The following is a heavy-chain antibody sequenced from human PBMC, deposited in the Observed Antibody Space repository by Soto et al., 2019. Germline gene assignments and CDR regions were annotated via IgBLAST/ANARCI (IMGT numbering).Heavy chain of an antibody. J-gene: IGHJ3*01. CDR1: GFNFRNYG. CDR3: ARDQLYYNDISGRPLNAFDV. Sequence: GSLRLSCAASGFNFRNYGMNWVRQAPGKGLEWVSYIGIGSSTKYYADSVKGRFTISRDNAKNSLYLQMNSLRAEDTAVYYCARDQLYYNDISGRPLNAFDVWGQGTMVTVS. D-gene: IGHD3-22*01. CDR2: IGIGSSTK. V-gene: IGHV3-48*01.